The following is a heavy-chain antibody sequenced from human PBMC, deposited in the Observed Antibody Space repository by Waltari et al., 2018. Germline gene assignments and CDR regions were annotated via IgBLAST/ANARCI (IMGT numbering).Heavy chain of an antibody. CDR3: AGMYDWYSSSSYFDY. Sequence: QVQLQESGPGLVKPSETLSLTCTVSGGSISSYYWSWIRRPAGKGLEWIGRIFTRGSTSYNPSLKSRVTMSVDTSKNQFSLKLSSVTAADTAVYDCAGMYDWYSSSSYFDYWGQGTLVTVSS. CDR2: IFTRGST. CDR1: GGSISSYY. V-gene: IGHV4-4*07. D-gene: IGHD6-13*01. J-gene: IGHJ4*02.